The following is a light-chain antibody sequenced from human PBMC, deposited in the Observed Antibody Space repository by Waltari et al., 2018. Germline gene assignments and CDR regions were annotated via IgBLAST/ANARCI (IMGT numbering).Light chain of an antibody. J-gene: IGKJ1*01. CDR3: QLYGRLPVT. Sequence: EIGLTHSPGTLSSSPGSRATRPYWPVQGLDSSLAWNQHKRGLPPRLLIYGASTRATGVPDRFSGSESGTDFSLTISRLEPEDFAVYYCQLYGRLPVTFGQGTKVEI. V-gene: IGKV3-20*01. CDR2: GAS. CDR1: QGLDSS.